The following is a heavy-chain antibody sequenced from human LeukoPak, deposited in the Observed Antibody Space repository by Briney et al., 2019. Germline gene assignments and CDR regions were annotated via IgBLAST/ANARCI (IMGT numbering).Heavy chain of an antibody. J-gene: IGHJ3*02. D-gene: IGHD5-18*01. V-gene: IGHV1-18*01. CDR3: ARVMTQGYSYGKAFFDI. CDR1: GYTFTSYG. CDR2: ISAYNGNT. Sequence: GASVKVSCKASGYTFTSYGISWVRQAPGQGLEWMGWISAYNGNTNYAQKLQGRVTMTTDTSTSTAYMELRSLRSDDTAVYYCARVMTQGYSYGKAFFDIWGQGTMVTVSS.